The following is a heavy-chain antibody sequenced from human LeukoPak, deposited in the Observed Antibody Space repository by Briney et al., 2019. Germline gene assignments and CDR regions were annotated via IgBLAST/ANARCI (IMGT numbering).Heavy chain of an antibody. J-gene: IGHJ3*02. CDR1: GFTVSSNY. CDR3: ASRVFLSAFDI. CDR2: IYSGGST. Sequence: GGSLRLSCAASGFTVSSNYMSWVRQAPGKGLEWVSVIYSGGSTYYADSVKGRFTISRDNSKNTLYLQMNSLRAEDTAVYYCASRVFLSAFDIWGQGTMVTVSS. V-gene: IGHV3-53*05. D-gene: IGHD2/OR15-2a*01.